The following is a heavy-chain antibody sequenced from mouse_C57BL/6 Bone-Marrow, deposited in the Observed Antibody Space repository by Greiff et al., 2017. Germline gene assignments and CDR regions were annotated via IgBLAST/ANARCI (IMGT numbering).Heavy chain of an antibody. CDR3: ARCGGLYYFDY. J-gene: IGHJ2*01. V-gene: IGHV1-64*01. CDR2: IHPNSGST. D-gene: IGHD3-3*01. CDR1: GYTFTSYW. Sequence: VQLQQPGAELVKPGASVKLSCKASGYTFTSYWMHWVKQRPGQGLEWIGMIHPNSGSTNYNEKFKSKATLTVDKSSSTAYMQLSSLTSEDSAVYYCARCGGLYYFDYWGQGTTLTVSS.